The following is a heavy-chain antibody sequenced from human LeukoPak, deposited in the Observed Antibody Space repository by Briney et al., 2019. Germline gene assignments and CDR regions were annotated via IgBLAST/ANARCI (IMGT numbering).Heavy chain of an antibody. V-gene: IGHV1-69*13. D-gene: IGHD6-13*01. CDR2: IIPIFGTA. CDR1: GGTFSSYA. J-gene: IGHJ4*02. Sequence: SVKVSCKASGGTFSSYAISWVRQAPGQGLEWMGGIIPIFGTANYAQKFQGRVTITADESTSTAYMELSSLRSEDTAVYYCARSGYSSSWFLTPFDYWGQGTLVTVSS. CDR3: ARSGYSSSWFLTPFDY.